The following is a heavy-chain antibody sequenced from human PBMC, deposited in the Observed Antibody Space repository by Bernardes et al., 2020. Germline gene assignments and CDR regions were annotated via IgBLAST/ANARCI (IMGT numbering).Heavy chain of an antibody. Sequence: GGSLRLCCAASGFIFSSYSMNWVRQAPGKGLEWVSYISSSSSTICYADSLKGRFFISRDNARNSLYLQMNGLRDEDTAIYYCARGGSGYPNGAEYFQHWGQGTLVTVSS. J-gene: IGHJ1*01. V-gene: IGHV3-48*02. D-gene: IGHD3-10*01. CDR2: ISSSSSTI. CDR3: ARGGSGYPNGAEYFQH. CDR1: GFIFSSYS.